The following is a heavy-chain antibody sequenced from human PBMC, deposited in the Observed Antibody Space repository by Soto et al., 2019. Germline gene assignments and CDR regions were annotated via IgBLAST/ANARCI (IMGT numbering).Heavy chain of an antibody. J-gene: IGHJ4*02. V-gene: IGHV4-4*02. D-gene: IGHD5-12*01. CDR2: VYHSGTT. Sequence: SETLSLTCAVSGASIGTNNLWSWVRQPPGKGLEWIGEVYHSGTTNCNPSLKSRVTISIDKSKNQFSLTLTSMTAADTALYYCAVPGRGDFDYWSQGTLVTVYS. CDR1: GASIGTNNL. CDR3: AVPGRGDFDY.